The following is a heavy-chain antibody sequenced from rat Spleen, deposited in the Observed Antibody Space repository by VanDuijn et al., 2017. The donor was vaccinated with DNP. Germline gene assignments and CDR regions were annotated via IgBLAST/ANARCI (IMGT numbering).Heavy chain of an antibody. CDR1: GHSITNSYR. Sequence: VQLQESGPGLVKPSQSLSLTCSVTGHSITNSYRWNWIRRFPGNSLEWMGRMWSDGDTSYNSAFTSRLSISRDTSKSQVFLRMNGLQTEDTATYYCARGDYSYWGQGVMVTVSS. D-gene: IGHD1-7*01. V-gene: IGHV2S27*01. CDR2: MWSDGDT. CDR3: ARGDYSY. J-gene: IGHJ2*01.